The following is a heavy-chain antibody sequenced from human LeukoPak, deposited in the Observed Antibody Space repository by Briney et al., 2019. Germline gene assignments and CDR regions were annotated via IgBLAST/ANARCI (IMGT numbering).Heavy chain of an antibody. CDR1: GGSFSGYY. CDR3: ARGSRHYYDYVWGSYRYTTPFDY. Sequence: SETLSLTCAVYGGSFSGYYWSWIRQPPGKGLEWIGEINHSGSTNYNPSLKSRVTISVDTSKNQFSLKLSCVTAADTAVYYCARGSRHYYDYVWGSYRYTTPFDYWGQGTLVTVSS. CDR2: INHSGST. J-gene: IGHJ4*02. D-gene: IGHD3-16*02. V-gene: IGHV4-34*01.